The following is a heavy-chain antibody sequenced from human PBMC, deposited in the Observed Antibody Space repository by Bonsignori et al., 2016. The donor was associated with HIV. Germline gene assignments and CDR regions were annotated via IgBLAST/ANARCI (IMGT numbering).Heavy chain of an antibody. V-gene: IGHV3-7*01. Sequence: ESLKISCAASGFTFSSYWMSWVRQAPGKGLEWVANIKQDGSEKYYVDSVKGRFTISRDNAKNSLYLQMNSLRAEDTAVYYCARDCYDFWSGYCSDYWGQGTLVTVSS. J-gene: IGHJ4*02. CDR1: GFTFSSYW. CDR2: IKQDGSEK. D-gene: IGHD3-3*01. CDR3: ARDCYDFWSGYCSDY.